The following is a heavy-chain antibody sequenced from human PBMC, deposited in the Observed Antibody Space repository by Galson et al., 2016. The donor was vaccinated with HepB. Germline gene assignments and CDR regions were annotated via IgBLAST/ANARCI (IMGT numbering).Heavy chain of an antibody. D-gene: IGHD4-23*01. J-gene: IGHJ4*02. CDR2: ISYDGSSK. CDR1: GFTFSTYA. V-gene: IGHV3-30-3*01. CDR3: ARVDNNGWDYGGTFDY. Sequence: SLRLSCAASGFTFSTYAMHWVRQAPGKGLEWVAVISYDGSSKYYADSVKGRFTISRDNSKSTLYLQMNSLRAEDTAVYYCARVDNNGWDYGGTFDYWGQGTLVTVSS.